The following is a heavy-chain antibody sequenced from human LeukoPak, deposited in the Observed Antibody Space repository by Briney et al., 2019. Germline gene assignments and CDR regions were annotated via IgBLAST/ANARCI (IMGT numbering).Heavy chain of an antibody. J-gene: IGHJ4*02. CDR1: GFTFSSYA. V-gene: IGHV3-23*01. CDR3: AKELYNSGYFRPLDY. CDR2: IGGSGGTT. D-gene: IGHD3-22*01. Sequence: PGGSLRLSCAASGFTFSSYAMSWVRQAPGKGLEWVSVIGGSGGTTYYANSVKGRFTISRDNSKNTLYLQMNSLRAEDTAVYYCAKELYNSGYFRPLDYWGQGTLVTVSS.